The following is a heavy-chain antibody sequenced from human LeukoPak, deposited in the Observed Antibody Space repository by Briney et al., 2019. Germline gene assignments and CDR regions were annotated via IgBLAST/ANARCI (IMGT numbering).Heavy chain of an antibody. D-gene: IGHD6-13*01. CDR2: IYRTGST. Sequence: PSETLSLTCTVSGYSINSGYYWVWIRQPPGKGLEWIGSIYRTGSTNYNPSLKSRVTISVDTSKNQFSLKLSSVTAADTAVYYCARGGGLIAAAGIGHYYYYYMDVWGKGTTVTVSS. V-gene: IGHV4-38-2*02. J-gene: IGHJ6*03. CDR1: GYSINSGYY. CDR3: ARGGGLIAAAGIGHYYYYYMDV.